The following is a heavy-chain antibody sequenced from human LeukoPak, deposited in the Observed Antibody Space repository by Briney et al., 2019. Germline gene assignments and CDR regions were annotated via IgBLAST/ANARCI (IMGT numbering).Heavy chain of an antibody. D-gene: IGHD3-22*01. CDR3: ARGCASSGPTRFEY. J-gene: IGHJ4*02. CDR1: GGSISSYY. V-gene: IGHV4-59*12. CDR2: IYYSGST. Sequence: SETLSLTCTVSGGSISSYYRSWIRQPPGKGLEWIGYIYYSGSTNYNPSLKSRVTISVDTSKNQFSLKLSSVTAADTAVYYCARGCASSGPTRFEYWGQGTLVTVSS.